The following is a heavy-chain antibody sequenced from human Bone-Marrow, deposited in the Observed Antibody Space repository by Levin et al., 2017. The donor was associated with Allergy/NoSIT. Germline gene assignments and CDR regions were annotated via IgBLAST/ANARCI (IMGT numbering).Heavy chain of an antibody. CDR1: SGSFADLY. Sequence: PSETLSLTCAVSSGSFADLYWSWIRQSPGKGLEWIGEVTHSGSTEYNPSLKSRVTISVDSSNKQFSLKLTSVTAADPGVYYCASQHCNNAGGCFGDDWFDSWGQGTLVTVSS. D-gene: IGHD2/OR15-2a*01. J-gene: IGHJ5*01. V-gene: IGHV4-34*01. CDR3: ASQHCNNAGGCFGDDWFDS. CDR2: VTHSGST.